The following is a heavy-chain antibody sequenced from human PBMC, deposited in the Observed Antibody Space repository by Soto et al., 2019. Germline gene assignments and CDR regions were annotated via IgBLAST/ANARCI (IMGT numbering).Heavy chain of an antibody. CDR2: IIPIFGTA. CDR3: ARQTPYYDFWSGLDY. J-gene: IGHJ4*02. D-gene: IGHD3-3*01. Sequence: ASVKVSCKASGGTFSSYAISWVRQAPGQGLEWMGGIIPIFGTANYAQKFQGRVTITADESTSTAYMELSSLRSEDTAVYYCARQTPYYDFWSGLDYWGQGTLVTGSS. CDR1: GGTFSSYA. V-gene: IGHV1-69*13.